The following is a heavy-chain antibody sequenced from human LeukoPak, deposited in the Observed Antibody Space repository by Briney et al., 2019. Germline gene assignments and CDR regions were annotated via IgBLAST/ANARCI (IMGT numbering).Heavy chain of an antibody. CDR3: ARSSFGEPETR. CDR1: GFSFSDYY. Sequence: GGSLRVSCAASGFSFSDYYMSWIRQAPGKGLEWVSYMSSSGSTIYYADSVKGRFTISRDNAKNSLYLQMNSLRAEDTAVYYCARSSFGEPETRWGQGTLVTVSS. CDR2: MSSSGSTI. V-gene: IGHV3-11*01. J-gene: IGHJ4*02. D-gene: IGHD3-10*01.